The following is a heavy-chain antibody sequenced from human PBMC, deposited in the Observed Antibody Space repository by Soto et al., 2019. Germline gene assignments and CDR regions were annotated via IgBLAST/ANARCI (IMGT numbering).Heavy chain of an antibody. V-gene: IGHV1-18*01. CDR2: ISAYNSNT. D-gene: IGHD4-17*01. CDR1: GYSFTSYG. J-gene: IGHJ4*02. Sequence: GASVKVSCTASGYSFTSYGIIWVRQAPGQGLEWMGWISAYNSNTKSAQKLQGRVTMTTDTSTSTAYMELRSLRSDDTAVYYCARDGPTRAVTVDYWGQGTLVTV. CDR3: ARDGPTRAVTVDY.